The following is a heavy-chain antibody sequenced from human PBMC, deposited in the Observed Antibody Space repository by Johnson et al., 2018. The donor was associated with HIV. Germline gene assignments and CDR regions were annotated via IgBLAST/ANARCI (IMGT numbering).Heavy chain of an antibody. Sequence: VQLVESGGGVVRPGGSLRLSCAASGFTFDDYGMSWVRQAPGKGPEWVAVIAFDGNRTKYADSVKGRFTISRDNSKNTLYLQITSLRAEDTAVYYCAREQYGGNSNAGDGFDIWGQGTMVTVSS. J-gene: IGHJ3*02. CDR1: GFTFDDYG. CDR3: AREQYGGNSNAGDGFDI. CDR2: IAFDGNRT. V-gene: IGHV3-20*04. D-gene: IGHD4-23*01.